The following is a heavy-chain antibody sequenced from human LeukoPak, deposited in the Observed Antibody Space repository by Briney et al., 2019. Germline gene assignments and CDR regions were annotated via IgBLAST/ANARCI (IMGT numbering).Heavy chain of an antibody. CDR1: GFTFSSYS. V-gene: IGHV3-21*01. J-gene: IGHJ3*02. CDR3: ARDIDPVPDIVVVVAATAAFDI. D-gene: IGHD2-15*01. Sequence: GSLRLSCAASGFTFSSYSMNWVRQAPGKGLEWVSSISSSSSYIYYADSVKGRFTISRDNAKNSLYLQMNSLRAEDTAVYYCARDIDPVPDIVVVVAATAAFDIWGQGTMVTVSS. CDR2: ISSSSSYI.